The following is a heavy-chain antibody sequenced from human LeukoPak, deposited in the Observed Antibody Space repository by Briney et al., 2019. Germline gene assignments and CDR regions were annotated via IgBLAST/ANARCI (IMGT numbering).Heavy chain of an antibody. J-gene: IGHJ3*02. Sequence: PSETLSLTCTVSGGSISSYYWSWIRQPPGKGLEWIGYIYYSGSTNYNPSLKSRVTISVDTSKNQFSLKLSSVTAADTDVYYCARFSTDDAFDIWGQGTMVTVSS. D-gene: IGHD1-1*01. CDR1: GGSISSYY. V-gene: IGHV4-59*01. CDR2: IYYSGST. CDR3: ARFSTDDAFDI.